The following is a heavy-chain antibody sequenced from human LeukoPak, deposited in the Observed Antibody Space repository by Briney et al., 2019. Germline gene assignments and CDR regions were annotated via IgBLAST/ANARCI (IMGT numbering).Heavy chain of an antibody. CDR1: GFTFSKYA. CDR3: ATLYVFHYFDY. CDR2: ISNTGDTI. Sequence: GGSLTLSCVASGFTFSKYAMSWVRQAPGKGLEWVSGISNTGDTIYYADSVKGRFTISRDNSKNTLYLEMNSLRAEDMAVYYCATLYVFHYFDYWGQGTLVTVSS. D-gene: IGHD3-10*02. J-gene: IGHJ4*02. V-gene: IGHV3-23*01.